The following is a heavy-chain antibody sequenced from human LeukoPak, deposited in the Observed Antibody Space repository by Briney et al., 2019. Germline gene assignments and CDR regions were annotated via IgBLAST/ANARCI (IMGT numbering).Heavy chain of an antibody. D-gene: IGHD1-26*01. J-gene: IGHJ4*02. CDR1: GGTFSSYA. V-gene: IGHV1-2*06. CDR3: SRAESNNWDEKYYFDY. CDR2: INPNSGDT. Sequence: ASVKVSCTASGGTFSSYAINWVRQPPGQGLEWMGRINPNSGDTNYAQKFQGRATMTRDTSNNTAYLQLSRLRSDDTAVYYCSRAESNNWDEKYYFDYWGQGTLVTVSS.